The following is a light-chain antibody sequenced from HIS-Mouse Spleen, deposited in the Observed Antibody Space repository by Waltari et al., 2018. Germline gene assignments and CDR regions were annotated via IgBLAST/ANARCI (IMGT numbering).Light chain of an antibody. V-gene: IGLV2-23*01. Sequence: QSALTQPASVSGSPGQSITISCTGTSSDVGSSNLVSWYQQHPGKAPKLMIYEGRKLTSWCSNLLSGSKSGNTASLTISGLQAEDEADYYCCSYAGSSTYVFGTGTKVTVL. J-gene: IGLJ1*01. CDR2: EGR. CDR1: SSDVGSSNL. CDR3: CSYAGSSTYV.